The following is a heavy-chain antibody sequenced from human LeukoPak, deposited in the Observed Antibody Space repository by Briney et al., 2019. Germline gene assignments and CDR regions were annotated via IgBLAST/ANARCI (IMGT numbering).Heavy chain of an antibody. J-gene: IGHJ4*02. D-gene: IGHD2-21*02. V-gene: IGHV3-33*01. CDR2: IWYDGSNT. CDR3: AREEGNCGGDCYSVY. Sequence: PGGSLRLSCAASGFTFSNYGMHWVRQAPGKGLEWVAIIWYDGSNTYYADSVKGRFTISKDNSKNTLYLQMNSLRAEDTAMYYCAREEGNCGGDCYSVYWGQGTLVTASS. CDR1: GFTFSNYG.